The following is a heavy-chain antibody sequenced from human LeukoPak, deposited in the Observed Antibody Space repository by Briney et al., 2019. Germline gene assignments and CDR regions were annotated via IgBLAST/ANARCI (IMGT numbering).Heavy chain of an antibody. CDR3: AKDLGRYFYDSSGHDY. V-gene: IGHV3-30*02. D-gene: IGHD3-22*01. CDR2: IRHDGSNK. CDR1: GFIFNNYA. Sequence: GGSLRLSCAASGFIFNNYAMSWVRQAPGKGLEWVAFIRHDGSNKYYADSVNGRFTISRDNSKNTLYLQMNSLRAEDTAVYYCAKDLGRYFYDSSGHDYWGQGTLVTVSS. J-gene: IGHJ4*02.